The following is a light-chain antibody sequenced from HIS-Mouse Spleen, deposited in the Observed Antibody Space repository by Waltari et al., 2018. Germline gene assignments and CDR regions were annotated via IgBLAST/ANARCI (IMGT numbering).Light chain of an antibody. CDR2: KDS. CDR3: QSADSSGTYSVV. Sequence: SYELTQPPSVSVSPGQTARITCCGDALPNQYAYWYQQKPGQAPVLVIYKDSERPSGIPERFSGSSSGTTVTLTISGVQAEDEADYYCQSADSSGTYSVVFGGGTKLTVL. V-gene: IGLV3-25*03. CDR1: ALPNQY. J-gene: IGLJ2*01.